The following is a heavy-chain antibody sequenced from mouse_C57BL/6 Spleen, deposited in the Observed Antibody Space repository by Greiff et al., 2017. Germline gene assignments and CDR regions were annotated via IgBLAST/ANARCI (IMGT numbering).Heavy chain of an antibody. J-gene: IGHJ2*01. CDR2: ISRGSSTI. V-gene: IGHV5-17*01. Sequence: EVLLVESGGGLVKPGGSLKLSCAASGFTFSDYGMHWVRQAPEKGLEWVAYISRGSSTINYADKVKGRYTISRDNATNTLFLQMTSLRSEDTAMYYCARRLYYYGSSSDYWGQGTTLTVSS. D-gene: IGHD1-1*01. CDR1: GFTFSDYG. CDR3: ARRLYYYGSSSDY.